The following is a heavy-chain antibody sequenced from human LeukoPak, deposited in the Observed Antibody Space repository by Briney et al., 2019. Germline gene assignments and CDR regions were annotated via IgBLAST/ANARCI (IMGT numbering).Heavy chain of an antibody. D-gene: IGHD1-1*01. CDR1: GFTFSSYE. V-gene: IGHV3-48*03. J-gene: IGHJ4*02. CDR2: ISSSGSTI. Sequence: GGSLTLTCAASGFTFSSYEMNWVRQAPGKGLEWVSYISSSGSTIYYADSVKGRFTISRDNAKNSLYLQMNSLRAEDTAVYYCARNTGSYYFAECGQATLVTVSS. CDR3: ARNTGSYYFAE.